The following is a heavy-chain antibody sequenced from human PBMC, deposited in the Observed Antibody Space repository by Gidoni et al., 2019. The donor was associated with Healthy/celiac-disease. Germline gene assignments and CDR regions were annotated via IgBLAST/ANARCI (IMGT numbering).Heavy chain of an antibody. J-gene: IGHJ4*02. V-gene: IGHV1-69*01. D-gene: IGHD6-6*01. Sequence: QVQLVQSGAEVKKPGSAVKVSCKGSGGTFSSCAISWVRQAPGQGLAWMGGIIPIFGTANYAQTFQGRVTITADESTSTAYMELSSLRSEDTAVYYCAICYSSSWGCDYFDYWGQGTLVTVSS. CDR1: GGTFSSCA. CDR2: IIPIFGTA. CDR3: AICYSSSWGCDYFDY.